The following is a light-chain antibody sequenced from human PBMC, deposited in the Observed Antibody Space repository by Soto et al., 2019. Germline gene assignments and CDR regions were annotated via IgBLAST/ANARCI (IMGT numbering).Light chain of an antibody. J-gene: IGKJ5*01. Sequence: EVVLTHSPATLSLSPGERATLSCRASQSIRTSLAWYQQKPGQAPRLVIFDASNRANGVPARFGGSGSGTDFTLTINSLEPDDFSVYYCQQRNVWPPITFGQGTRLEIK. CDR3: QQRNVWPPIT. V-gene: IGKV3-11*01. CDR1: QSIRTS. CDR2: DAS.